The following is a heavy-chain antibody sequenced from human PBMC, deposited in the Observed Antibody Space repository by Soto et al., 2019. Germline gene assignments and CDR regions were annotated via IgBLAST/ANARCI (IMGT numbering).Heavy chain of an antibody. D-gene: IGHD4-4*01. CDR1: GFTFSNFW. Sequence: GGSLRLSCAASGFTFSNFWMSWIRQAPGKGLEWVANIKQDGSEKNYVDAVKGRFTISRDNAKNSLFLQMNSLRAEDTAVYYCARVTTGLDYWGQGTLVTVSS. CDR3: ARVTTGLDY. J-gene: IGHJ4*02. CDR2: IKQDGSEK. V-gene: IGHV3-7*01.